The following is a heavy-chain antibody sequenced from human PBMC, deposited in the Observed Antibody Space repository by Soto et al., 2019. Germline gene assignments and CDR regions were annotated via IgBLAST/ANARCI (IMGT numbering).Heavy chain of an antibody. CDR2: IYYSGST. J-gene: IGHJ4*02. D-gene: IGHD6-19*01. V-gene: IGHV4-39*01. CDR1: GGSISSSSYY. CDR3: ARLIGAQWLVTSYYFDY. Sequence: SETLSLTCTVSGGSISSSSYYWGWIRQPPGKGLEWIGSIYYSGSTYYNPSLKSRVTISVDTSKNQFSLKLSSVTAADTAVYYCARLIGAQWLVTSYYFDYWGQGTLVTVSS.